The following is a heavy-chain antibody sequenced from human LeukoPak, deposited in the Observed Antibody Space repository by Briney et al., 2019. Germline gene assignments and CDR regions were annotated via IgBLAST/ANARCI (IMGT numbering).Heavy chain of an antibody. CDR2: MNPNSGNT. CDR1: GYTFTSYD. V-gene: IGHV1-8*03. J-gene: IGHJ5*02. D-gene: IGHD3-3*01. CDR3: ARRKITIFGVVIPFDP. Sequence: GASVKVSCKASGYTFTSYDINWVRQTTGQGLEWMGWMNPNSGNTGYAQKFQGRVTITRNTSISTAYMELSSLRSEDTAVYHCARRKITIFGVVIPFDPWGQGTLVTVSS.